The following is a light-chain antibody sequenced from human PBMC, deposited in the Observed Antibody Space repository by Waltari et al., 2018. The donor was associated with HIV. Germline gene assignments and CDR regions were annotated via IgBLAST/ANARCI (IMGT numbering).Light chain of an antibody. J-gene: IGLJ2*01. Sequence: QTVVTQEPSFSVSPGGTVTLTCGLSSGSVSTTYYPSWYQHTPGQAPRTLIDNTNSRSSGVPDRFSGSILGNKAALNITGAQADDECDYYCVLYMGSGISVFGGGTKLTVL. CDR1: SGSVSTTYY. V-gene: IGLV8-61*01. CDR2: NTN. CDR3: VLYMGSGISV.